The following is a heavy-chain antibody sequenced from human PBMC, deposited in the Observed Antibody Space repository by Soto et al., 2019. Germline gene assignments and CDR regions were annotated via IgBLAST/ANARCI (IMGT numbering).Heavy chain of an antibody. CDR3: AADATAWQQMVPSDY. CDR2: IAVGSGYT. J-gene: IGHJ4*02. CDR1: GFTFTSSA. V-gene: IGHV1-58*01. D-gene: IGHD2-8*01. Sequence: SVKVSCKASGFTFTSSAFQWVRQAREQRLEWIGWIAVGSGYTNYAQRFQDRVTLTRDMSTATTYMELSRLTSEDTAIYYCAADATAWQQMVPSDYWGQGTLVTVSS.